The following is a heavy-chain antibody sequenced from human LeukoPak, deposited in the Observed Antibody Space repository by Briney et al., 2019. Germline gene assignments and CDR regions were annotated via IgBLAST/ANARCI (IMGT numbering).Heavy chain of an antibody. V-gene: IGHV4-39*07. J-gene: IGHJ4*02. CDR1: GGSISSSSYY. D-gene: IGHD5-12*01. CDR3: ARSGYDFDSYFDY. Sequence: SETLSLTCTVSGGSISSSSYYWGWIRQPPGKGLEWIGSIYYSGSTYYNPSLKSRVTISVDTSKNQFSLKLSSVTAADTAVYYCARSGYDFDSYFDYWGQGTLVTVSS. CDR2: IYYSGST.